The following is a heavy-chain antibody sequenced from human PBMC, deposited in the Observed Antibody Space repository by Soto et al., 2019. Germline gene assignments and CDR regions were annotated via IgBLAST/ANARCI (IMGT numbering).Heavy chain of an antibody. CDR1: GFTFSNYA. D-gene: IGHD4-4*01. CDR2: IRAYGSRT. CDR3: LSDSNGYFYWMGRY. Sequence: GSLLLACSVSGFTFSNYAMAWVRQAPGKGLEWVSIIRAYGSRTHYADSVKGRFTVSRDNSKNRLYLDMKSLRADDTALYYCLSDSNGYFYWMGRYWGQGTQVTVYS. J-gene: IGHJ4*02. V-gene: IGHV3-23*01.